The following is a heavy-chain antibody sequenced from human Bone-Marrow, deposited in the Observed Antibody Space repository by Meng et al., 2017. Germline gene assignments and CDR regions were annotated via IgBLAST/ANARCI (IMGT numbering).Heavy chain of an antibody. CDR2: INPSGGST. CDR1: GYTFTSYY. CDR3: ARWGGYYDSSGYYVPMNYYYYGMDV. J-gene: IGHJ6*02. D-gene: IGHD3-22*01. V-gene: IGHV1-46*01. Sequence: ASVKVSCKASGYTFTSYYMHWVRQAPGQGLEWMGIINPSGGSTSYAQKFQGRVTMTRDTSTSTVYMELSSLRSEDTAVYYCARWGGYYDSSGYYVPMNYYYYGMDVWGQGTTVTVSS.